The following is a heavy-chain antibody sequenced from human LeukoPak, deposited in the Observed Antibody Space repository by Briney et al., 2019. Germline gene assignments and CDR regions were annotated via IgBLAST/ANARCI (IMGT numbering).Heavy chain of an antibody. Sequence: GRSLRLSCAASGFTFSSYGMHWVRQAPGKGLEWVAVIWYDGSNKYYADSVKGRFTISRDNSKNTLYLQMNSLRAEDTAVYYCARDFTVREVIIGAFDIWGQGTMVTVSS. J-gene: IGHJ3*02. CDR3: ARDFTVREVIIGAFDI. D-gene: IGHD3-10*01. CDR2: IWYDGSNK. V-gene: IGHV3-33*01. CDR1: GFTFSSYG.